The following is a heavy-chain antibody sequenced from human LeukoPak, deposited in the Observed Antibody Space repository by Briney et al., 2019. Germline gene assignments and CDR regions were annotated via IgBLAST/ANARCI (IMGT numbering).Heavy chain of an antibody. CDR3: ARTYSHYDFWSGYSYNWFDP. CDR2: INPSGGST. D-gene: IGHD3-3*01. Sequence: ASVTVSFTASGYTFTSYYMHWVRQAPGQGLEWMGIINPSGGSTSYAQKFQGRVTITADESTSTAYMELSSLRSEDTAVYYCARTYSHYDFWSGYSYNWFDPWGQGTLVTVSS. J-gene: IGHJ5*02. V-gene: IGHV1-46*01. CDR1: GYTFTSYY.